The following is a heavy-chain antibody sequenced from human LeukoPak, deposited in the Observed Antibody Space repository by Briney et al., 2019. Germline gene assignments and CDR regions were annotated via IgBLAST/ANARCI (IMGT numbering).Heavy chain of an antibody. CDR2: IIPIFGTA. CDR3: ATAEPGIAAVGSWFDP. CDR1: GGTFSSYA. J-gene: IGHJ5*02. Sequence: SVKVSCKASGGTFSSYAISWVRQAPGQGLEWMGGIIPIFGTANYAQKFRGRVTITADESTSTAYMELSSLRSEDTAVYYCATAEPGIAAVGSWFDPWGQGTLVTVSS. D-gene: IGHD6-13*01. V-gene: IGHV1-69*01.